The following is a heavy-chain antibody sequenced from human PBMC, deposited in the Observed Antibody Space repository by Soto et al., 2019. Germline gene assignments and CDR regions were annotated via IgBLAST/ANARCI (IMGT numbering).Heavy chain of an antibody. J-gene: IGHJ6*02. CDR3: ARDPHQGTWSGSYYYYYGMDV. V-gene: IGHV6-1*01. CDR2: TYYRSKWYN. D-gene: IGHD3-3*01. Sequence: PSQTLSLTCVISGDSVSSNSAAWNWIRQSPSRGLEWLGRTYYRSKWYNDYAVSVKSRITINPDTSKNQFSLQLNSVTPEDTAVYYCARDPHQGTWSGSYYYYYGMDVWGQGTTVTVSS. CDR1: GDSVSSNSAA.